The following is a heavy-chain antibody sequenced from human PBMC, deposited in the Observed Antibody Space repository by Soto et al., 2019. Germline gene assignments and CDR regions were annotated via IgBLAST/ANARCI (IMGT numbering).Heavy chain of an antibody. CDR2: ISYDGSLK. D-gene: IGHD5-18*01. CDR3: AKDRGDTAMAIFDY. CDR1: GFSFSSYG. J-gene: IGHJ4*02. Sequence: QVQLVESGGGVVQPGRSLRLSCAASGFSFSSYGMHWVRQAPGKGLEWVAVISYDGSLKYYADSVKGRFTTSRDNSENTLYLQMNSLRAEDTAVYYWAKDRGDTAMAIFDYWGQGTLVTVSS. V-gene: IGHV3-30*18.